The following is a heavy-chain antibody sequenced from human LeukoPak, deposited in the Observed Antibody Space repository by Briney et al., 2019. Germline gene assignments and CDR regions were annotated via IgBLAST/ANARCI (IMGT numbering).Heavy chain of an antibody. V-gene: IGHV3-7*01. CDR1: GFTFSSYW. J-gene: IGHJ4*02. D-gene: IGHD2-21*02. CDR3: AREIYCGGDCYYYFDY. Sequence: GGSLRLSCAASGFTFSSYWMSWVRQAPGKGLERVANIKQDGSEKYYVDSVKGRFTISRDNAKNSLYLQMNSLRAEDTAVYYCAREIYCGGDCYYYFDYWGQGTLVTVSS. CDR2: IKQDGSEK.